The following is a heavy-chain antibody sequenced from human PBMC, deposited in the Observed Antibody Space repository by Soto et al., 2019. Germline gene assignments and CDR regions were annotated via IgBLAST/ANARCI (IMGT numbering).Heavy chain of an antibody. CDR1: GYSFTSYW. Sequence: GESLKISCKGSGYSFTSYWISWVRQMPGKGLEWMGRIDPSDSYTNYSPSFQGHVTISADKSISTAYLQWSSLRAEDTAVYYCARDQGKLSYYYYYGMDVWGQGTTVTVSS. V-gene: IGHV5-10-1*01. CDR2: IDPSDSYT. CDR3: ARDQGKLSYYYYYGMDV. J-gene: IGHJ6*02.